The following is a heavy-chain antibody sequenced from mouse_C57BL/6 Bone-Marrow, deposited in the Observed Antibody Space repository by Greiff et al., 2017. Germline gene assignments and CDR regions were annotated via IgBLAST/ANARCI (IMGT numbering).Heavy chain of an antibody. Sequence: VQLQQPGAELVKPGASVKLSCKASGYTFTSYWMHWVKQRPGQGLEWIGMIHPNSGSTNYNEKFKSKATLTVDKSSSTAYMQLSSLTSEDSAVYYCARSPLWYLYWYFDVWGTGTTVTVSS. J-gene: IGHJ1*03. CDR1: GYTFTSYW. CDR3: ARSPLWYLYWYFDV. V-gene: IGHV1-64*01. D-gene: IGHD2-1*01. CDR2: IHPNSGST.